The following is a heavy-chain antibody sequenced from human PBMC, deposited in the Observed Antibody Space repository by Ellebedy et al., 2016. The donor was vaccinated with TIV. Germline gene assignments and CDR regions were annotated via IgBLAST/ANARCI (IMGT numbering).Heavy chain of an antibody. V-gene: IGHV1-3*01. D-gene: IGHD1-26*01. CDR3: ARDSGRYPDEYFQH. J-gene: IGHJ1*01. CDR2: INAGNGNT. CDR1: GYTFISYV. Sequence: ASVKVSXXASGYTFISYVLHWVRQAPGQSLEWMGWINAGNGNTKYSQKFQGRVTITRDTSARTAYMEVSSLRSEDTAVYYCARDSGRYPDEYFQHWGQGTLVTVTS.